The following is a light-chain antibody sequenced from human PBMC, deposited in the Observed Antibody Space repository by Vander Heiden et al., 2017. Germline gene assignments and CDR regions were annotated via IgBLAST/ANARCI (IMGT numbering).Light chain of an antibody. CDR1: QTITDNF. Sequence: IVLTQSPGTLSLSRGERATLSCRASQTITDNFLAWYQQKPGQAPRLVIFAASSRATGIPDRFSGSGYGTDFTLTINRLEPEDFAVYYCQQYGGSPLWTFGQGTKVEI. CDR2: AAS. V-gene: IGKV3-20*01. CDR3: QQYGGSPLWT. J-gene: IGKJ1*01.